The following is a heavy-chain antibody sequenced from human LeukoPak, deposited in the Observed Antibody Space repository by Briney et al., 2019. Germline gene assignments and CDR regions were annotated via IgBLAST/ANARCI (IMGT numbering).Heavy chain of an antibody. D-gene: IGHD1-1*01. J-gene: IGHJ4*01. CDR2: ITAYNGNR. V-gene: IGHV1-18*01. Sequence: ASVTVSCKTSGYTFSNYGISWVRQAPGRGPEWMGWITAYNGNRLYAQRFQGRITLTTDTSTSTSYMELRSLEYDDTAIYYCARDNDKVVDHWGQGTLVTVSS. CDR1: GYTFSNYG. CDR3: ARDNDKVVDH.